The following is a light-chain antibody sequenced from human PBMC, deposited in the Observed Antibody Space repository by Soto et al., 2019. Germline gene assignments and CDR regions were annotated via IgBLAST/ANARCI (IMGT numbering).Light chain of an antibody. Sequence: LTQPPSASGSPGQSVTISCTGTSSDVGGYGYVSWYQQHPGKVPKLMIYEVNKRPSGVPDRFSGSKSGNTASLTVSGLQTEDEADYYCSSYAVSDSLVFGGGTKVTVL. J-gene: IGLJ2*01. CDR3: SSYAVSDSLV. CDR1: SSDVGGYGY. V-gene: IGLV2-8*01. CDR2: EVN.